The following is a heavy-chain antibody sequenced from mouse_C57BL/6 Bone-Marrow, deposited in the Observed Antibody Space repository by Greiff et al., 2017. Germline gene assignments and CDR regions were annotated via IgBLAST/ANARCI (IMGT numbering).Heavy chain of an antibody. V-gene: IGHV6-3*01. CDR3: AGYDDPYYDAMDY. D-gene: IGHD2-4*01. CDR1: GFTFSNYW. Sequence: EVHLVESGGGLVQPGGSMKLSCVASGFTFSNYWMNWVRQSPEKGLEWVAQIRLKSDNYATHYAESVKGRFTISRDDSKSSVYLQMNNLRAEDTGIYYCAGYDDPYYDAMDYWGQGTSVTVSS. CDR2: IRLKSDNYAT. J-gene: IGHJ4*01.